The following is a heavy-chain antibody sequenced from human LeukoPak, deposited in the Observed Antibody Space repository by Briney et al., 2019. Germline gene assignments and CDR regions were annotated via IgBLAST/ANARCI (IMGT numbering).Heavy chain of an antibody. V-gene: IGHV4-4*07. D-gene: IGHD3-9*01. CDR2: IDTSGST. CDR1: GGSISTYY. CDR3: AADWFVPMDV. J-gene: IGHJ6*03. Sequence: SETLSLTCTVSGGSISTYYWSWIRQPAGKGLEWIGRIDTSGSTNYNPSLKSRVTMSVDTSNNQFSLKLSSVTAADTAVYYCAADWFVPMDVWGKGTTVTVSS.